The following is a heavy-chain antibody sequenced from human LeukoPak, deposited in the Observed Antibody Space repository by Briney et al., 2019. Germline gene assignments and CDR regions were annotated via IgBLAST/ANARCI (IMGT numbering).Heavy chain of an antibody. CDR2: IWYDGSNK. Sequence: GGSLRLSCAASGFTFSTYTMNWVRQAPGKGLEWVAVIWYDGSNKYYADSVKGRFTISRDNSKNTLYLQMNSLRAEDTAVYYCARVSSVAGNEDRYYYYYGMDVWGQGTTVTVSS. D-gene: IGHD6-19*01. V-gene: IGHV3-33*08. J-gene: IGHJ6*02. CDR3: ARVSSVAGNEDRYYYYYGMDV. CDR1: GFTFSTYT.